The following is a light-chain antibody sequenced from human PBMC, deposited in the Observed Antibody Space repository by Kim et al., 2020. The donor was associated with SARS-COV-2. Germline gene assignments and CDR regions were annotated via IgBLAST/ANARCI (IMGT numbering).Light chain of an antibody. CDR1: QDIGND. Sequence: ASVGDRVTITCRASQDIGNDLGWYQQKPGRAPKRLIYGASNLQSGVPSRFSGSGSETEFTLTINSLQPEDFATYFCLQHRTSPITFGQGTRLEIK. CDR2: GAS. J-gene: IGKJ5*01. V-gene: IGKV1-17*01. CDR3: LQHRTSPIT.